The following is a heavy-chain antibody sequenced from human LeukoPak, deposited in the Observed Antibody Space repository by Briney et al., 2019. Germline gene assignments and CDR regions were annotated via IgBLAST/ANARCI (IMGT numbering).Heavy chain of an antibody. CDR3: ARRSSYDSSGYSSIDAFDI. Sequence: ASVKVSCKASGYTFTSYDINWVRQATGQGLEWMGWMNPNSGNTGYAQKFQGRVTMTRNTSISTAYMELSSLRSEDTAVYYCARRSSYDSSGYSSIDAFDIWGQGTMVTVSS. D-gene: IGHD3-22*01. CDR2: MNPNSGNT. V-gene: IGHV1-8*01. CDR1: GYTFTSYD. J-gene: IGHJ3*02.